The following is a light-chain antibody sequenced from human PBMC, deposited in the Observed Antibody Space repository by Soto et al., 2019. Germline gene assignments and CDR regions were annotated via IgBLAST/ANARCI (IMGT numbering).Light chain of an antibody. V-gene: IGKV3-11*01. Sequence: EVVWTQSPATLSLSPXXXGXXXCXXSQSVSSHLAGYQQKPGDAPSILIYDASKRPTGIPARCSGSGSGTDFTLTISSLEPEDSAVYYCQQRSDRLPITFGQGTRLEIK. CDR3: QQRSDRLPIT. CDR1: QSVSSH. CDR2: DAS. J-gene: IGKJ5*01.